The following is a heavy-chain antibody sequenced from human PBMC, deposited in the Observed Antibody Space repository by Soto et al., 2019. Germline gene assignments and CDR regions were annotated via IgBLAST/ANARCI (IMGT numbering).Heavy chain of an antibody. V-gene: IGHV4-39*01. CDR3: ARQEGNGNVWPLDY. Sequence: PSETLSLTCTVSGDSIGTTHSYWAWIRPSPGKGLEWIGNIHYSGSTYYMPSLRSRVTLSVDTSKNQFSLRLTSVTAEDTAVYYCARQEGNGNVWPLDYWGQGILVTVS. J-gene: IGHJ4*02. D-gene: IGHD2-8*01. CDR2: IHYSGST. CDR1: GDSIGTTHSY.